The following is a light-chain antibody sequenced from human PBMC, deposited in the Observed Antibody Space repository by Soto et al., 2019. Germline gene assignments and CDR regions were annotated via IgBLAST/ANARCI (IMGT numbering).Light chain of an antibody. Sequence: DIQTTQSPSSASASVGDTVTVTCRASQDINSRLAWFQQQPGRPPKYVIQAATMLQSGFPSRFAGSGSGRDFTLTIHTLQPEDSATYYCLQVANFPRTFGQGTKVDIK. CDR2: AAT. V-gene: IGKV1-12*01. CDR3: LQVANFPRT. CDR1: QDINSR. J-gene: IGKJ1*01.